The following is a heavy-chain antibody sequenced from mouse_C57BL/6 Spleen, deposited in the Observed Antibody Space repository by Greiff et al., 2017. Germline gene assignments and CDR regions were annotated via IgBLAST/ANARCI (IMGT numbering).Heavy chain of an antibody. V-gene: IGHV1-55*01. CDR1: GYTFTSYW. CDR2: IYPGSGST. Sequence: QVQLQQPGAELVKPGASVKMSCKASGYTFTSYWITWVKQRPGQGLEWIGDIYPGSGSTNYNEKFKSTATLTVDTSSSTAYMQLSILTSEDSAVYYCARSPDGYPGYFDVWGTGTTVTVSS. CDR3: ARSPDGYPGYFDV. D-gene: IGHD2-3*01. J-gene: IGHJ1*03.